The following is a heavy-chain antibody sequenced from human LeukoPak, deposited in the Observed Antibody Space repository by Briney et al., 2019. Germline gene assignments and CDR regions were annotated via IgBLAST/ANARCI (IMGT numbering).Heavy chain of an antibody. Sequence: SETLSLTCTVSGGSISSSSYYWGWIRQPPGKGLEWIGSIYYSGSTYYNPSLKSRVTISVDTSKNQFSLKLSSVTAADTAVYYCAREGIAAAEYEDYYNWFDPWGQGTLVTVSS. J-gene: IGHJ5*02. V-gene: IGHV4-39*07. CDR2: IYYSGST. D-gene: IGHD6-13*01. CDR3: AREGIAAAEYEDYYNWFDP. CDR1: GGSISSSSYY.